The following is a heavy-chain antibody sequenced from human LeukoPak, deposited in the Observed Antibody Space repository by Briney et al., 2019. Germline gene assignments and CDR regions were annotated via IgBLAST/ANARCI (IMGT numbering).Heavy chain of an antibody. V-gene: IGHV4-34*01. CDR1: GGSFSGYY. CDR3: ARTYYYDSSGYRYYFDY. D-gene: IGHD3-22*01. Sequence: SETLSLTCAVYGGSFSGYYWSWIRQPPGKGLEWIGEINHSGSTNYNPSLKSRVTISVDTSKNQFSLKLSSVTAADTAVYYCARTYYYDSSGYRYYFDYWGQGTLVTVSS. CDR2: INHSGST. J-gene: IGHJ4*02.